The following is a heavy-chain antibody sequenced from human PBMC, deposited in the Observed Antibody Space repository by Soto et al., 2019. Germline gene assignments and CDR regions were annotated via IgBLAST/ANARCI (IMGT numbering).Heavy chain of an antibody. CDR2: IYYSGST. CDR3: ARVFGFGGMDV. CDR1: GGSISSGGYY. D-gene: IGHD3-10*01. J-gene: IGHJ6*02. V-gene: IGHV4-31*03. Sequence: QVQLQESGPGLVKPSQTLSLTCTVSGGSISSGGYYWSWIRQHPGKGLEWIGYIYYSGSTYYNPPFECRVTISVDTSKNQFSLKLSSVTAADTAVYYCARVFGFGGMDVWGQGTTVTVYS.